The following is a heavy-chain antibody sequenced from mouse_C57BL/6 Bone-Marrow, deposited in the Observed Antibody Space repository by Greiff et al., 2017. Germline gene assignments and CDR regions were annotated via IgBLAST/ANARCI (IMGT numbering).Heavy chain of an antibody. V-gene: IGHV1-81*01. CDR2: IYPRSGNT. D-gene: IGHD2-3*01. CDR3: ARLGLLDWYFDV. J-gene: IGHJ1*03. CDR1: GYTFTSYG. Sequence: QVHVKQSGAELARPGASVKLSCKASGYTFTSYGISWVKQRTGQGLEWIGEIYPRSGNTYYNEKFKGKATLTADKSSSTAYMELRSLTSEDSAVYFCARLGLLDWYFDVWGTGTTVTVSS.